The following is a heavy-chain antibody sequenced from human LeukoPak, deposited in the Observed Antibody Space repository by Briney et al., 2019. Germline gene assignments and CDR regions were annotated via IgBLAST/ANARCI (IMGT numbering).Heavy chain of an antibody. V-gene: IGHV3-48*01. J-gene: IGHJ3*02. CDR1: GFTFSSYG. CDR3: ASSGSLDAFDI. D-gene: IGHD1-26*01. CDR2: ISSSSSTI. Sequence: GRSLRLSCAASGFTFSSYGMHWVRQAPGKGLEWVSYISSSSSTIYYADSVKGRFTISRDNAKNSLYLQMNSLRAEDTAVYYCASSGSLDAFDIWGQGTMVTVSS.